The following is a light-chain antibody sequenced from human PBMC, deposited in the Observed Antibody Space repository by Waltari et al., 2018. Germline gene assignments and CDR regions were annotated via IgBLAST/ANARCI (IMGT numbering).Light chain of an antibody. CDR3: HQYYRSPPT. CDR2: WAS. V-gene: IGKV4-1*01. CDR1: QSVLSSSNNKNY. Sequence: DIVMTQSPDSLAVSLGERATINCTSSQSVLSSSNNKNYLAWYQQKPGQPPKLFIYWASTRESGVPDRFSGSGSGTDFTLTINSLQAEDVAVYYCHQYYRSPPTFGGGTKVEIK. J-gene: IGKJ4*01.